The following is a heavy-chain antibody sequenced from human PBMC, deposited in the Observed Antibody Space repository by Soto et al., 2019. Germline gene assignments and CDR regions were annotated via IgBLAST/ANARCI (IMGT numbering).Heavy chain of an antibody. CDR1: GSPLSGCA. D-gene: IGHD3-3*01. J-gene: IGHJ6*02. V-gene: IGHV3-48*03. CDR3: ASVNLRFSYGIDV. CDR2: ISKSSSVI. Sequence: PGGSLLLSWSASGSPLSGCAMHCVSQAPGKGLEWISYISKSSSVIYYADSVKGRFTISRDNAKNLLYLQMNSLRAEDTAVYFCASVNLRFSYGIDVWGQGNTVTVS.